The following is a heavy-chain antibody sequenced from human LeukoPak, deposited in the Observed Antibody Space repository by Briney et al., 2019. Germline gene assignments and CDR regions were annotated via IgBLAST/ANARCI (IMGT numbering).Heavy chain of an antibody. V-gene: IGHV1-18*01. Sequence: ASVKVSCKASGYTFTRYGTSWVRPAPEQGVEWMGWISAYNGNTNYAQKLQGRVTMTTDTSTSTAYMELRSLRSDDTAVYYCARRSSSGDYMDVWGKGTTVTISS. CDR3: ARRSSSGDYMDV. D-gene: IGHD6-13*01. J-gene: IGHJ6*03. CDR1: GYTFTRYG. CDR2: ISAYNGNT.